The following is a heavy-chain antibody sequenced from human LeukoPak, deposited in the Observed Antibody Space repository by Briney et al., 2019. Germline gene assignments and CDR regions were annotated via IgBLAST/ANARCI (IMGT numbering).Heavy chain of an antibody. CDR1: GGTFSSYA. CDR3: ARERRETGDPWFDY. V-gene: IGHV1-69*05. J-gene: IGHJ4*02. D-gene: IGHD7-27*01. CDR2: IIPIFGTA. Sequence: SVKVSCKASGGTFSSYAISWVRQAPGQGLEWMGRIIPIFGTANYARKFQGRVTITTDESTSTAYMELSSLRSEDTAVYYCARERRETGDPWFDYWGQGTLVTVSS.